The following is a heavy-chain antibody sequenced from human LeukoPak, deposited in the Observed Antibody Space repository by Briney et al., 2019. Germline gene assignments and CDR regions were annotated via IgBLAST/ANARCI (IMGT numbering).Heavy chain of an antibody. CDR3: ARLTMFRGVIYGTDWHSDL. Sequence: SETLSLTCTVSGGSISSYYWSWIRQPPGKGLEWIGYIFYSGSTNYNPSLRSRVTISLDTSKNQFSLKLSSVTAADTAVYYCARLTMFRGVIYGTDWHSDLWGRGTLVTVSS. CDR2: IFYSGST. V-gene: IGHV4-59*12. D-gene: IGHD3-10*01. J-gene: IGHJ2*01. CDR1: GGSISSYY.